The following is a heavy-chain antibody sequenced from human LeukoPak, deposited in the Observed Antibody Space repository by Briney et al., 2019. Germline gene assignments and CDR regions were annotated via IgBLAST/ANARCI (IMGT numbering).Heavy chain of an antibody. D-gene: IGHD3-3*01. J-gene: IGHJ1*01. CDR3: TSGLVERGGYYED. Sequence: GGSLRLSCPPSRFTSTYIGTHCVSQAPGKGLEWVAVIWYDGSNKYYGDSVKGRFTISRDNCKSTMYLHMNSVTGEDLAVYYCTSGLVERGGYYEDWGQGTLVTVSS. CDR1: RFTSTYIG. CDR2: IWYDGSNK. V-gene: IGHV3-33*01.